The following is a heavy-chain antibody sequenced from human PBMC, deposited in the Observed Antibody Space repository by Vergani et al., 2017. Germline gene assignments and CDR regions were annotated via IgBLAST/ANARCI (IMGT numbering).Heavy chain of an antibody. Sequence: VSCKASGGTFSSYAISWVRQAPGQGLEWMGRIIPIFGTANYAQKFQGRVTITADESTSTAYMELSSLRSEDTAVYYCASWGGVGYRKTPDYFDYWGQGTLVTVSS. J-gene: IGHJ4*02. V-gene: IGHV1-69*15. CDR1: GGTFSSYA. CDR3: ASWGGVGYRKTPDYFDY. CDR2: IIPIFGTA. D-gene: IGHD1-14*01.